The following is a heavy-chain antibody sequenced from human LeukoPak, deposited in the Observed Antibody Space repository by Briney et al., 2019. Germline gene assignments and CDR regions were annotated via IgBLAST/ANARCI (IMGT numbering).Heavy chain of an antibody. J-gene: IGHJ6*02. V-gene: IGHV4-34*01. CDR3: ARGTRAAAIRNYYYGMDV. CDR1: GGSFSGYY. D-gene: IGHD2-2*02. Sequence: SETLSLTCAVYGGSFSGYYWSWIRQPPGKGLEWIGEINHSGSTNYNPSLKSRVTISVDTSKNQFSLKLSSVTAADTAVYYCARGTRAAAIRNYYYGMDVWGQGTTVTVSS. CDR2: INHSGST.